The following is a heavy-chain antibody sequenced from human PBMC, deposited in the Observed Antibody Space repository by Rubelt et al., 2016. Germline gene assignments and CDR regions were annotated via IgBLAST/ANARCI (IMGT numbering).Heavy chain of an antibody. J-gene: IGHJ4*02. D-gene: IGHD6-19*01. CDR1: GFSLSTRGMC. CDR2: FYWLDDT. Sequence: QVTLRESGPALVKPTQTLTLTCTFSGFSLSTRGMCVSWIRQPPGKALAWLALFYWLDDTYYSTSLKTRLTISKDTSKNQWVLTMTNMDPVDTATYYCARLVAVLPLDYWGQGSLVTVSS. CDR3: ARLVAVLPLDY. V-gene: IGHV2-70*01.